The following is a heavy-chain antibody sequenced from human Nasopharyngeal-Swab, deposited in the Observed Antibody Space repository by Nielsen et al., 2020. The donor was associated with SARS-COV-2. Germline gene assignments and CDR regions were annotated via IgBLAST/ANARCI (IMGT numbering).Heavy chain of an antibody. CDR1: GYTFTSYG. J-gene: IGHJ6*02. CDR2: ISAYNGNT. D-gene: IGHD2-2*01. V-gene: IGHV1-18*01. Sequence: ASVKVPCKASGYTFTSYGISWVRQAPGQGLEWMGWISAYNGNTNYAQKLQGRVTMTTDTSTSTAYMELRSLRSDDTAVYYCARIPYCSSTSCYAVRGGNYYYYYGMDVWGQGTTVTVSS. CDR3: ARIPYCSSTSCYAVRGGNYYYYYGMDV.